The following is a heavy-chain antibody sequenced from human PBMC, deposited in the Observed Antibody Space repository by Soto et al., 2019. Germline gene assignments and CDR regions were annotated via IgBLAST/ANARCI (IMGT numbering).Heavy chain of an antibody. CDR2: IKQDGSEK. D-gene: IGHD3-3*01. Sequence: GGSLRLSCAASGFTFSSYWMSWVRQAPGKGLEWVANIKQDGSEKYYVDSVKGRFTISRDNAKNSLYLQMNSLRAEDTAVYYCARDREGLTIFGVVIPQLYYGMDVWGQGTTVTVSS. V-gene: IGHV3-7*01. J-gene: IGHJ6*02. CDR1: GFTFSSYW. CDR3: ARDREGLTIFGVVIPQLYYGMDV.